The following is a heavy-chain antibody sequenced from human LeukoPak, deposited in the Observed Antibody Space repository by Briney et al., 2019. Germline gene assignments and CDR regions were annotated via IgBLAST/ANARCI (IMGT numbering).Heavy chain of an antibody. D-gene: IGHD6-13*01. CDR3: ARDSSSRTYYYYYYMDV. CDR1: GGSISSRFYY. V-gene: IGHV4-39*07. Sequence: SETLSLTCSVSGGSISSRFYYWGWIRQPPGKGLEWIGNIYYSGSTNYNPSLKSRVTISVDTSKNQFSLKLSSVTAADTAVYYCARDSSSRTYYYYYYMDVWGKGTTVTVSS. J-gene: IGHJ6*03. CDR2: IYYSGST.